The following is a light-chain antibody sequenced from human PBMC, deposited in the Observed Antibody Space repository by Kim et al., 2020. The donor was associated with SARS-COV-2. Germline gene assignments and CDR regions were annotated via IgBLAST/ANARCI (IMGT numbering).Light chain of an antibody. CDR1: QSINSW. CDR3: QQYKNYFWT. Sequence: ASVGDRVTITCPASQSINSWLAGYQQKPAKAPQVLIYDASNLERGVPSRFSGSGSGTEFTLTINSLQPNDFGTYYVQQYKNYFWTFGQGTKVDI. J-gene: IGKJ1*01. CDR2: DAS. V-gene: IGKV1-5*01.